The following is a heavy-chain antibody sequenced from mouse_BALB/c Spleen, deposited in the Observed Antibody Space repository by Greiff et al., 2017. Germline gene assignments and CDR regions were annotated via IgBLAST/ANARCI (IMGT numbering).Heavy chain of an antibody. D-gene: IGHD1-1*02. CDR3: ARYGVYYYAMDY. CDR2: INPSNGRT. J-gene: IGHJ4*01. CDR1: GYTFTSYW. V-gene: IGHV1S81*02. Sequence: QVQLQQPGADLVKPGASVKLSCTASGYTFTSYWMHWVKQRPGQGLEWIGAINPSNGRTNYNEKFKSKATLTVDKSSSTAYMQLSSLTSEDSAVYYSARYGVYYYAMDYWGQGTSVTVSA.